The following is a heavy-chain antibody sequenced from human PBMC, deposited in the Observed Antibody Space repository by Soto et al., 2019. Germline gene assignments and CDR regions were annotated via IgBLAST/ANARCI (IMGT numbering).Heavy chain of an antibody. J-gene: IGHJ3*02. CDR3: ARVRGGSWSYRDAFDI. D-gene: IGHD1-26*01. CDR1: GYTFTSYG. CDR2: ISAYNGNT. V-gene: IGHV1-18*01. Sequence: ASVKASCKASGYTFTSYGISWVRQAPGQGLEWMGWISAYNGNTNYAQKLQGRVTMTTDTSTSTAYMELRSLRSDDTAVYYCARVRGGSWSYRDAFDIWGQGTMVTVSS.